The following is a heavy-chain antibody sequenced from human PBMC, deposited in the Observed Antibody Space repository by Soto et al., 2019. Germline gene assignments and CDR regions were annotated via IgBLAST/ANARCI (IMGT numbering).Heavy chain of an antibody. CDR1: GYSISSGYY. CDR2: IDHSGST. CDR3: ARSGYPPNYRFEL. J-gene: IGHJ2*01. V-gene: IGHV4-38-2*01. D-gene: IGHD3-3*01. Sequence: KTSETLSLTCDVSGYSISSGYYWGWMRQPPGKGLEWIGSIDHSGSTYYSPSLKSRVTISVDTSKNQFSLKLNSVTAADTAVYYCARSGYPPNYRFELCVRGALVTVSS.